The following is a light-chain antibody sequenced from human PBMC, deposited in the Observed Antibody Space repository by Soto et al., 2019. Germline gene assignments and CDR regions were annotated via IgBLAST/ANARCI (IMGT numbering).Light chain of an antibody. J-gene: IGLJ2*01. CDR2: EVS. V-gene: IGLV2-14*01. Sequence: QSALTQPASVSGSPGQSITISCTGTTSDVGSYKYVSWYQQHPGKAPKLMIYEVSNRPSGVSTRFSGSKSGNTASLTISGLQAEDEANYYCSSYTRSSTSHVVFGGGTKLTVL. CDR3: SSYTRSSTSHVV. CDR1: TSDVGSYKY.